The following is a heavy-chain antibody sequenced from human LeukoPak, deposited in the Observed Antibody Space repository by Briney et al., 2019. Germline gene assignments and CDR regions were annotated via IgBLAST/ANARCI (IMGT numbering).Heavy chain of an antibody. CDR2: IWYDGRRI. D-gene: IGHD6-13*01. CDR1: GLTFSGYD. J-gene: IGHJ4*01. Sequence: GGSLRLSCAASGLTFSGYDMHWVRQAPGKGLEWVAVIWYDGRRIHHADSVKGRFTISRDNSKNTLYLEMNSLRAEDTAVYYCARMTAADGQAYFDYWGQGTFVTVSS. CDR3: ARMTAADGQAYFDY. V-gene: IGHV3-33*08.